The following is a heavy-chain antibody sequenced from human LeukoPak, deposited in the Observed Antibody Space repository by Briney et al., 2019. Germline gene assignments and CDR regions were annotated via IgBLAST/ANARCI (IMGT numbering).Heavy chain of an antibody. V-gene: IGHV3-48*04. CDR2: ISSSGSTT. CDR1: GFTFSSYA. CDR3: ARARASGLYDRFALDN. Sequence: EPGGSLRLSCAASGFTFSSYAMSWVRQAPGKGLEWVSYISSSGSTTYSADSVKGRFTISRDNADNSLYLQMNSLRGEDTAVYYCARARASGLYDRFALDNWGQGTLVTVSS. J-gene: IGHJ4*02. D-gene: IGHD3-22*01.